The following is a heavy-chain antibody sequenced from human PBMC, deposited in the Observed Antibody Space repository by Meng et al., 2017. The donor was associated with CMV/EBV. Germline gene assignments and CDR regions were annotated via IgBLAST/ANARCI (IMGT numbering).Heavy chain of an antibody. J-gene: IGHJ5*02. Sequence: QAPVQRWGAGWLNPSGTLSLTCAVYVGSFSGYYWRWIRQPPGKGLEWIGEINHSGSTNYNPSLKSRVTISVDTSKNQFSLKLSSVTAADTAVYYCARGVGGWFDPWGQGTLVTVSS. CDR2: INHSGST. CDR3: ARGVGGWFDP. V-gene: IGHV4-34*01. CDR1: VGSFSGYY. D-gene: IGHD1-26*01.